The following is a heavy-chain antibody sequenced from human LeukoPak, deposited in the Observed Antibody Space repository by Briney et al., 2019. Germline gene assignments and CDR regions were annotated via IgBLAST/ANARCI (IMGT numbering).Heavy chain of an antibody. V-gene: IGHV3-23*01. CDR1: GSTFSSYG. CDR3: AKDPYYTSGSHDD. D-gene: IGHD3-10*01. CDR2: ISGSGSGT. Sequence: GGSLRLSCAASGSTFSSYGMSWVRQAPGKGLEWVSGISGSGSGTYYADSVRGRFTISRDNSKNTLYLQMNSLRAEDTAVYYCAKDPYYTSGSHDDWGQRTLVTVSS. J-gene: IGHJ4*02.